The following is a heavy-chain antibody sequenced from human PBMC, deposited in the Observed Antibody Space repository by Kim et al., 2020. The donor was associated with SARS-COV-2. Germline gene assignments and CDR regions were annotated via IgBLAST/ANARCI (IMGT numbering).Heavy chain of an antibody. J-gene: IGHJ5*02. V-gene: IGHV4-34*01. CDR2: ISHTGSP. CDR1: GESLSGYY. D-gene: IGHD3-3*01. CDR3: ARESRSEETGYYNFVA. Sequence: SETLSLTCAVYGESLSGYYWSWVRQPPGKGLEWIADISHTGSPNYNPSLESRVTISLDTSRSQFSLKVYSVTAADTAVYYCARESRSEETGYYNFVAWGRGTQVTISA.